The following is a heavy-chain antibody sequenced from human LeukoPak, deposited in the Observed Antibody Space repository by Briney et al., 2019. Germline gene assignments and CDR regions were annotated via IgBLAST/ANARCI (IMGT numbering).Heavy chain of an antibody. CDR1: GYTFTSYD. CDR3: AKGGFEMDAFDI. CDR2: MNPNSGNT. D-gene: IGHD5-24*01. J-gene: IGHJ3*02. V-gene: IGHV1-8*01. Sequence: ASVKVSCKASGYTFTSYDINWVRQATGQGLEWMGWMNPNSGNTGYAQKFQGRVTMTRNTSISTAYMELSSLRSVDTAVYYCAKGGFEMDAFDIWGQGTMVTVSS.